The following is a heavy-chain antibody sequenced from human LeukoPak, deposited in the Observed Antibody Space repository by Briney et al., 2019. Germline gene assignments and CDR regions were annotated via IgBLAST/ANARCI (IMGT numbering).Heavy chain of an antibody. CDR1: GFTFSSYA. CDR3: ANGLLLFVSAFDI. Sequence: GGSLRLSCAASGFTFSSYAMHWVRQAPGKGLEWVAFIRYDGSNKYYADSVKGRFTISRDNSKNTLYLQMNSLRAEDTAVYYCANGLLLFVSAFDIWGQGTMVTVSS. CDR2: IRYDGSNK. J-gene: IGHJ3*02. V-gene: IGHV3-30*02. D-gene: IGHD2/OR15-2a*01.